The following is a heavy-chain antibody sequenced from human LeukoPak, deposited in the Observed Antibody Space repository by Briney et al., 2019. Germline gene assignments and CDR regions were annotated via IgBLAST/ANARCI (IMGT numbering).Heavy chain of an antibody. Sequence: PSETLSLTCAVYGGSFSGYYWSWIRQPPGKGLERIGEINHSGSTNYNPSLKSRVTISVDTSKNQFSLKLSSVTAADTAVYYCASSTDDYSNYGNYYYGMDVWGQGTTVTVSS. CDR3: ASSTDDYSNYGNYYYGMDV. CDR2: INHSGST. V-gene: IGHV4-34*01. J-gene: IGHJ6*02. CDR1: GGSFSGYY. D-gene: IGHD4-11*01.